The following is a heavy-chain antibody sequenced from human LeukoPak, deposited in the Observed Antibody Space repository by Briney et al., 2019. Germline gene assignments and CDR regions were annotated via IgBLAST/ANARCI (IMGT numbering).Heavy chain of an antibody. CDR1: GFTFSDHY. Sequence: GGSLRLSCAASGFTFSDHYMSWIRQAPGKGLKWVSYIGDSGTPIYYADSVKGRFTVSRDNAKNSLFLQMDSLRAEDTAVYYCARDRRPSVYGGLDNWGQGTLVTVSS. CDR2: IGDSGTPI. D-gene: IGHD4/OR15-4a*01. J-gene: IGHJ4*02. V-gene: IGHV3-11*04. CDR3: ARDRRPSVYGGLDN.